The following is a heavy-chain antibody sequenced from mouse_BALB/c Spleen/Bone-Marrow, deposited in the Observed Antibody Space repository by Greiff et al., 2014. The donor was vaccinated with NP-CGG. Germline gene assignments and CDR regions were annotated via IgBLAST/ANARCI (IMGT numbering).Heavy chain of an antibody. CDR2: IDPANGNT. V-gene: IGHV14-3*02. J-gene: IGHJ3*01. Sequence: EVQLQQSGADLVKPGASVKLSCTASGFTIKDTYMHWVKQRPEQGLEWIGRIDPANGNTKYDPKFQGKATITADTSSNTAYLQLSSLTSEDTAVYYCARGDYYGGSFFAYWGQGTLVTVSA. CDR3: ARGDYYGGSFFAY. CDR1: GFTIKDTY. D-gene: IGHD1-1*01.